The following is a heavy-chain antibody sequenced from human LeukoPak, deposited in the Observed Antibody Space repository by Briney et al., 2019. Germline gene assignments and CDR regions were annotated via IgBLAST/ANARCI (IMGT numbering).Heavy chain of an antibody. V-gene: IGHV3-21*01. Sequence: GGSLRLSCAASGFTFTSYSMNWVRQAPGKGLEWVSTISISSSYRYYADSVKGRFTITTDNAKKSQYLQMNSLRAEDTAVYYCARDRDDFWSGIDYWGQGTLVTVSS. CDR2: ISISSSYR. CDR3: ARDRDDFWSGIDY. D-gene: IGHD3-3*01. J-gene: IGHJ4*02. CDR1: GFTFTSYS.